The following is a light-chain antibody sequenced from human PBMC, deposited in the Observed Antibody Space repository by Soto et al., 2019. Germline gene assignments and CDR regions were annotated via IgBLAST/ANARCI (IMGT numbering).Light chain of an antibody. Sequence: DIQMTQSPSTLSGSVGDRVTITCRASQTISSWLAWYQQKPGKAPKLLIYKASTLKSGVPSRFSGSGSGTEFTLPISSLQPDDFATYYCQHYNSYAEVFGQGTKVELK. CDR2: KAS. CDR1: QTISSW. V-gene: IGKV1-5*03. CDR3: QHYNSYAEV. J-gene: IGKJ1*01.